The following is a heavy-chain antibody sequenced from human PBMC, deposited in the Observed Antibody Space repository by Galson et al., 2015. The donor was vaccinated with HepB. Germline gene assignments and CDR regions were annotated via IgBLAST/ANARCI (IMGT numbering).Heavy chain of an antibody. CDR2: IYPGDSVT. D-gene: IGHD2/OR15-2a*01. J-gene: IGHJ4*02. V-gene: IGHV5-51*01. CDR1: GYRFTNYW. CDR3: ARLSHYFDNEAFYFDS. Sequence: QSGAEVKKPGESLKISCKSSGYRFTNYWIAWVRQMPGKGLEWMGTIYPGDSVTRYSPSFQGQVSISADKSISTAYLQWSSLKASDTAMYYCARLSHYFDNEAFYFDSWGQGTLVTVSS.